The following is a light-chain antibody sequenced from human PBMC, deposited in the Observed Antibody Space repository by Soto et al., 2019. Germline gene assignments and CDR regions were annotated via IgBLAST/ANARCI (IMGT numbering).Light chain of an antibody. CDR2: EVS. J-gene: IGLJ3*02. CDR1: SSDVGGYNY. V-gene: IGLV2-14*01. CDR3: ISYTSSSTWV. Sequence: QSVLTQPASVSGSPGQSITISCTGTSSDVGGYNYVSWYQQHPGKAPKPMIYEVSNRPSGVSDRFSGSRSGNTASLTLSGIQAEDESDYYCISYTSSSTWVFGGGTQLTV.